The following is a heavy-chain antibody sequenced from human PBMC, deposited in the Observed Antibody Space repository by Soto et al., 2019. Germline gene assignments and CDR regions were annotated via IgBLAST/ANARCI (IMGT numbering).Heavy chain of an antibody. D-gene: IGHD5-18*01. CDR1: GGTFSSYT. CDR3: ARENSYAYGVSRSNYYYYYMDV. J-gene: IGHJ6*03. CDR2: IIPILGIA. Sequence: QVQLVQSGAEVKKPGSSVKVSCKASGGTFSSYTISWVRQAPGQGLEWMGRIIPILGIANYAQKFQGRVTITADKSTSTAYMELSSLRSEDTAVYYCARENSYAYGVSRSNYYYYYMDVWGKGTTVTVSS. V-gene: IGHV1-69*08.